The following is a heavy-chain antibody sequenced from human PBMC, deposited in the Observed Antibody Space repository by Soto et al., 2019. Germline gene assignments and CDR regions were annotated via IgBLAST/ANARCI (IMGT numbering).Heavy chain of an antibody. CDR3: ARDPQGYCSGGRCYFFDY. V-gene: IGHV1-46*01. D-gene: IGHD2-15*01. CDR1: GYTFTSYS. CDR2: INPSGSTT. J-gene: IGHJ4*02. Sequence: QVQLVQSGAEVKKPGASVRMSCKALGYTFTSYSLHWVRQAPGQGLEWMGIINPSGSTTTYGQKFQGRVTMTRDTSTSTVYMELRSLRSDDTAVYYCARDPQGYCSGGRCYFFDYGGQGTLVTVSS.